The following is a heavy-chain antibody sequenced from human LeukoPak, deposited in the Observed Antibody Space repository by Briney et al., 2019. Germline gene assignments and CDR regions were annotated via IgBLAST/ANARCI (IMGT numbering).Heavy chain of an antibody. J-gene: IGHJ4*02. Sequence: SETLSLTCTVSGYSISSGYYWGWIRQPPGKGLEWIGSIYHSGSTYYNPSLKSRVTISVDTSKNQFSLKLSSVTAADTAVYHCVRMLYANTVDHHFEYWGQGTLVTVSS. CDR1: GYSISSGYY. D-gene: IGHD2-8*01. CDR3: VRMLYANTVDHHFEY. CDR2: IYHSGST. V-gene: IGHV4-38-2*02.